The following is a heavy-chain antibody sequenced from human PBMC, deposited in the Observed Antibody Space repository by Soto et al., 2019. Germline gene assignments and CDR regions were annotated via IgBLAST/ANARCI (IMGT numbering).Heavy chain of an antibody. J-gene: IGHJ4*02. CDR2: IWYDGRNI. CDR3: ARARDGYNHGWEY. V-gene: IGHV3-33*01. Sequence: QVQLVESGGGVVQPGRSLRLSCAASGFTFSNYGMHWVRQAPGKGLEWLAVIWYDGRNIYNGDSVKGRFTISRDTSKNTLYLQMDSLRAEDTAVYYCARARDGYNHGWEYWGQGTQVTVSS. CDR1: GFTFSNYG. D-gene: IGHD5-12*01.